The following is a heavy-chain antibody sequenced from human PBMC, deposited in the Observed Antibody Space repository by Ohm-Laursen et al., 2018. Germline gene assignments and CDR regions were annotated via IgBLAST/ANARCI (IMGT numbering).Heavy chain of an antibody. V-gene: IGHV1-46*01. J-gene: IGHJ2*01. CDR1: GYTFTGYY. Sequence: SVKVSCKASGYTFTGYYIHWVRQAPGQGLEWMGMINPGDGSTNYAQNYRGRVTLTRDTSTSTIYMELRSLRFEDTAVYYCARDFWARYFDLWGRGTLLTVSS. D-gene: IGHD3-3*01. CDR3: ARDFWARYFDL. CDR2: INPGDGST.